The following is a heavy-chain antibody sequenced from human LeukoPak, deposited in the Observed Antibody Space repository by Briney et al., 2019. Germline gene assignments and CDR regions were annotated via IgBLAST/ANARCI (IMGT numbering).Heavy chain of an antibody. CDR1: GFTFSSYE. J-gene: IGHJ5*01. Sequence: SGGSLRLSCAASGFTFSSYEMNWVRQAPGKGLEWVSSISSSSSYIYYADSLKGRFTISRDNAKKSVYLQMNSLRAEDTAVYYCARGALGAATPFDSWGQGTLVTVSS. V-gene: IGHV3-21*01. D-gene: IGHD2-15*01. CDR3: ARGALGAATPFDS. CDR2: ISSSSSYI.